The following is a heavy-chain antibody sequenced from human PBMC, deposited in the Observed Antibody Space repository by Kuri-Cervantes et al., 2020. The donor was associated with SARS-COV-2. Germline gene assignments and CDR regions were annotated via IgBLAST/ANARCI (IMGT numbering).Heavy chain of an antibody. J-gene: IGHJ3*02. V-gene: IGHV4-39*01. D-gene: IGHD2-2*01. CDR3: ARRLEYANAFDI. CDR2: IYYSGST. CDR1: GGSISSSSHY. Sequence: GSLRLSCTVSGGSISSSSHYWGWIRQPPGKGLEWIGSIYYSGSTYYNPSLKSRVTISVDTSKNQFSLKRSSVAAADTAVYYCARRLEYANAFDIWGQGTMVTVSS.